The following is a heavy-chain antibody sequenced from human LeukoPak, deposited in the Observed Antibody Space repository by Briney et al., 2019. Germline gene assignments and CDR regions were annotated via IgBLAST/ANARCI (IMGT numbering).Heavy chain of an antibody. CDR2: ISYDGSNK. Sequence: PGRSLRLSCAASGFTFSGYGMHWVRQAPGKGLEWVAVISYDGSNKYYADSVKGRFTISRDNSKNTLYLQMNSLRAEDTAVYYCAKDRGRIGNDAFDIWGQGTMVTVSS. CDR1: GFTFSGYG. CDR3: AKDRGRIGNDAFDI. V-gene: IGHV3-30*18. D-gene: IGHD2-15*01. J-gene: IGHJ3*02.